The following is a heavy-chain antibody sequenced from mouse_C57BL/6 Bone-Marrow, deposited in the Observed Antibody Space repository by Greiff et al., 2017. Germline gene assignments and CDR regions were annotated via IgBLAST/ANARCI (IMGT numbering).Heavy chain of an antibody. V-gene: IGHV1-15*01. CDR1: GYTFTDYE. Sequence: VQLQESGAELVRPGASVTLSCKASGYTFTDYEMHWVKQTPVHGLEWIGAIDPETGGTAYNQKFKGKAILTADKSSSTAYMELRSLTSADSAVYYCTRGIYYYGSFDYWGQGTTLTVSS. J-gene: IGHJ2*01. CDR2: IDPETGGT. CDR3: TRGIYYYGSFDY. D-gene: IGHD1-1*01.